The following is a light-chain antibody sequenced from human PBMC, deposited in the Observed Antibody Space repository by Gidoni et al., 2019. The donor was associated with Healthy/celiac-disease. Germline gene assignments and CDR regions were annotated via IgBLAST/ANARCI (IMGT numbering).Light chain of an antibody. V-gene: IGKV3-11*01. Sequence: EIVLTQSPATLSLSPGERATLSGRASQSVSSYLAWYQQKPGQAPRLLIYDASNRATGIPARFSGSGSGTDFTLTISSLEPADFAVYYCQQRSNWRGITFGPGTRVDIK. CDR2: DAS. CDR3: QQRSNWRGIT. CDR1: QSVSSY. J-gene: IGKJ3*01.